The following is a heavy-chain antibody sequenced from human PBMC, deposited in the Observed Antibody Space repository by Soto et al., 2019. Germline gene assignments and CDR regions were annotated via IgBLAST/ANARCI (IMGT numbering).Heavy chain of an antibody. J-gene: IGHJ6*02. CDR1: GFTFSNAW. V-gene: IGHV3-15*07. CDR3: TGSSGYFPIPVYYYGMDV. Sequence: GGSLRLSCAASGFTFSNAWMNWVRQAPGKGLEWVGRIKSKTDGGTTDYAAPVKGRFTISRDDSKNTLYLQMNSLKTEDTAVYYCTGSSGYFPIPVYYYGMDVWGQGTTVTVSS. D-gene: IGHD3-22*01. CDR2: IKSKTDGGTT.